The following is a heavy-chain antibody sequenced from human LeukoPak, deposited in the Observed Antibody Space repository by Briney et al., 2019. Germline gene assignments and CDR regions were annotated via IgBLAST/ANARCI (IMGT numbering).Heavy chain of an antibody. CDR3: ATVPYLDIVATPETSSGGY. CDR1: GFTFDDYA. D-gene: IGHD5-12*01. CDR2: ISWDGGST. V-gene: IGHV3-43D*03. Sequence: GGSLRLSCAASGFTFDDYAMHWVRQAPGKGLEWVSLISWDGGSTYYADSVKGRFTISRDNSKNSLYLQMNSLRAEDTALYYCATVPYLDIVATPETSSGGYWGQGTLVTVSS. J-gene: IGHJ4*02.